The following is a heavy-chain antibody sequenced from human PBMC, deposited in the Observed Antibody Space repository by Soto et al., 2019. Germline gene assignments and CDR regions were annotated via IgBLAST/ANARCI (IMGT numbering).Heavy chain of an antibody. CDR1: GFTFSSYA. Sequence: GGSLRLSCAASGFTFSSYAMHWVRQAPGKGLELVAVISYDGSNKYYADSVKGRFTISRDNSKNTLYLQMNSLRAEDTAVYYCARGEGYWSSTSCYVSCGMDAWGQGTTVTV. J-gene: IGHJ6*02. D-gene: IGHD2-2*01. V-gene: IGHV3-30-3*01. CDR3: ARGEGYWSSTSCYVSCGMDA. CDR2: ISYDGSNK.